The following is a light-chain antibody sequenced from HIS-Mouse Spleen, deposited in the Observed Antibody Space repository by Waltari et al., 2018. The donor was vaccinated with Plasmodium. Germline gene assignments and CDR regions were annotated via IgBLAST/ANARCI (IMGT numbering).Light chain of an antibody. CDR2: GAS. CDR1: QSVSSN. V-gene: IGKV3-15*01. CDR3: QQYNNWSFT. Sequence: EIVMTQSPATLSVSPGERATTSCRASQSVSSNLAWYQQKPGQAPRLLIYGASPRATGIPARFSGSGSGTEFTLTISSLQSEDFAVYYCQQYNNWSFTFGPGTKVDIK. J-gene: IGKJ3*01.